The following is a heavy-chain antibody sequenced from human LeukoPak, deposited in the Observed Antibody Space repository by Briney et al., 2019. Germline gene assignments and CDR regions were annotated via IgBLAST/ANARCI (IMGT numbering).Heavy chain of an antibody. D-gene: IGHD6-19*01. Sequence: PGRSLRLSCAASGFTFSNYGMHWVRQAPGKGLEWVALISYDGSNEYYADSVKGRFTISRDNSKNTLYLQMNSLGAEDTAVYYCAEARQWLVYDALDIWGQGTMVTVSS. CDR1: GFTFSNYG. V-gene: IGHV3-30*18. CDR3: AEARQWLVYDALDI. CDR2: ISYDGSNE. J-gene: IGHJ3*02.